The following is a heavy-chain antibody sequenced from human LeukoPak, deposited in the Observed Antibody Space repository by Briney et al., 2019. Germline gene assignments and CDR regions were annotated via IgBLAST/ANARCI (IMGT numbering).Heavy chain of an antibody. V-gene: IGHV3-23*01. CDR2: ISESGDNT. J-gene: IGHJ4*02. CDR3: AINKGQWELFAY. CDR1: GFTFSNYA. D-gene: IGHD1-26*01. Sequence: SGGSLRLSCAASGFTFSNYAMSWVRQAPGKGLEWVLIISESGDNTYYADSVKGRFTISRDNSKNTLYLQMSSLRAEDTAVHYCAINKGQWELFAYWGQGTLVTVSS.